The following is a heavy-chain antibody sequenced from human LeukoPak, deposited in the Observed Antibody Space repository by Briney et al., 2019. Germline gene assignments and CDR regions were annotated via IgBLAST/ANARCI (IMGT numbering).Heavy chain of an antibody. D-gene: IGHD3-9*01. V-gene: IGHV1-46*01. CDR2: ISPSGGST. CDR3: ARVLRYFRGSTYYMDV. Sequence: ASVKVSCKAFGYTFTSNYMHWVRQAPGQGPEWMGVISPSGGSTTYAQKFQGRVTLTRDMSTSTDYLELSSLRSEDTAVYYCARVLRYFRGSTYYMDVWGKGTTVTVSS. J-gene: IGHJ6*03. CDR1: GYTFTSNY.